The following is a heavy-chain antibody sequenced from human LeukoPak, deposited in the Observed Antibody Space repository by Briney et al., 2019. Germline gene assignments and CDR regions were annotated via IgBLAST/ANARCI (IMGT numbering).Heavy chain of an antibody. D-gene: IGHD3-10*01. CDR3: ARGSYYGSGGYYYAFDY. J-gene: IGHJ4*02. Sequence: ASVTVSCKASGYTFTSYSRHWVRQAPGQGLEWMGIINPSGGSTSYTQKFQGRLTMTGDTSTSTVYMELSSLRSEDTAVYYCARGSYYGSGGYYYAFDYWGQGTLVTVSS. V-gene: IGHV1-46*01. CDR2: INPSGGST. CDR1: GYTFTSYS.